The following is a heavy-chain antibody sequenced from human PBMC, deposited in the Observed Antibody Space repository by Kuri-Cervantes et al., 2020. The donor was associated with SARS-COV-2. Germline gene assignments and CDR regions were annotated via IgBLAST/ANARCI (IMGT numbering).Heavy chain of an antibody. CDR2: ISGSGGST. V-gene: IGHV3-23*01. J-gene: IGHJ4*02. D-gene: IGHD1-7*01. CDR3: ASGEIAASGTIYHFDY. Sequence: GESLKISCAASGFTFSSYAMSWVRQAPGKGLEWVSAISGSGGSTYYADSVKGRFTISRDNSKNTLYLQMNSLRAEDTAVYYCASGEIAASGTIYHFDYWGQGTLVTVSS. CDR1: GFTFSSYA.